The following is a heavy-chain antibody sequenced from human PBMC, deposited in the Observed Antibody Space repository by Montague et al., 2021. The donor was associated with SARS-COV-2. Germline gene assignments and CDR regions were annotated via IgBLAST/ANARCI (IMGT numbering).Heavy chain of an antibody. CDR1: GGSLSSYN. Sequence: SETLSLTCTVYGGSLSSYNWNWIRQPPGKDLEWIGHISHTGNTSYNPSLKGRVTMSVDTSENHFSLRLSSVTAADTAVYYCTRGEVAVAGIDYWGQGAMVTVSS. J-gene: IGHJ4*02. D-gene: IGHD6-19*01. V-gene: IGHV4-34*01. CDR3: TRGEVAVAGIDY. CDR2: ISHTGNT.